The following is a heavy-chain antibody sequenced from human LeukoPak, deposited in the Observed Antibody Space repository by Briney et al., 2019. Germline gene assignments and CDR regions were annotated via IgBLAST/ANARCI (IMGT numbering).Heavy chain of an antibody. D-gene: IGHD3-22*01. CDR1: GFTFSSYG. CDR2: ISYDGSNK. CDR3: AKDKDAGMIVATLGY. Sequence: GRSLRLSCAASGFTFSSYGMHWVRQAPGKGLEWVAVISYDGSNKYYADSVKGRFTISRDSPKNTLYLQMNSLRAEDTAVYYCAKDKDAGMIVATLGYWGQGTLVTVSS. V-gene: IGHV3-30*18. J-gene: IGHJ4*02.